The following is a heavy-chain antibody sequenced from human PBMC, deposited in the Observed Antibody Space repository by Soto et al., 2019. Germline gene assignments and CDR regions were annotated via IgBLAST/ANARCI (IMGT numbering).Heavy chain of an antibody. CDR2: IIPIFGTA. D-gene: IGHD5-12*01. CDR1: GGTFSSYA. Sequence: ASVKVSCKASGGTFSSYAISWVRQAPGQGLEWMGGIIPIFGTANYAQKFQGRVTITADESTSTAYMELSSLRSEDTAVYYCARKYSGYVEGYDYWGQGTLVTVSS. V-gene: IGHV1-69*13. CDR3: ARKYSGYVEGYDY. J-gene: IGHJ4*02.